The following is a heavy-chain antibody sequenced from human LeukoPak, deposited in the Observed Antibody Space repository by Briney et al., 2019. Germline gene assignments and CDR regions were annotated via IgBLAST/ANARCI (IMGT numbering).Heavy chain of an antibody. CDR2: MNPNSGNT. V-gene: IGHV1-8*01. Sequence: ASVKVSCKASGYTFTSNYMHWVRQATGQGLEWMGWMNPNSGNTGYAQKFQGRVTMTRNTSISTAYMELSSLRSEDTAVYYCARGRFNCTNGVCYSRGYYYYGMDVWGQGTTVTVSS. J-gene: IGHJ6*02. D-gene: IGHD2-8*01. CDR1: GYTFTSNY. CDR3: ARGRFNCTNGVCYSRGYYYYGMDV.